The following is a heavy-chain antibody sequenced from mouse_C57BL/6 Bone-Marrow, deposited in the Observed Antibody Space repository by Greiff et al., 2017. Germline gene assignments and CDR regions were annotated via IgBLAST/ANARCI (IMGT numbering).Heavy chain of an antibody. J-gene: IGHJ4*01. CDR2: IDPENGDT. D-gene: IGHD1-1*01. CDR3: TTFITTVVATDYAMDY. Sequence: VQLQQSGAELVRPGASVKLSCTASGFNIKDDYMHWVKQRPEQGLEWIGWIDPENGDTEYASKFQGKATITADTSSTTAYLQLSSVTSEDTAVYYCTTFITTVVATDYAMDYWGQGTSVTGSS. V-gene: IGHV14-4*01. CDR1: GFNIKDDY.